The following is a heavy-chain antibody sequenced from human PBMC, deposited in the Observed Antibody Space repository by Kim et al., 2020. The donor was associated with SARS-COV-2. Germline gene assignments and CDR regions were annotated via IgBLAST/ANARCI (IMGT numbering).Heavy chain of an antibody. D-gene: IGHD3-22*01. Sequence: KGRFAISKDNSKNTLYLQMTSLRAEDTAVYYCAKDSYAYYYDSSGQPTGYWGQGTLVTVSS. CDR3: AKDSYAYYYDSSGQPTGY. J-gene: IGHJ4*02. V-gene: IGHV3-23*01.